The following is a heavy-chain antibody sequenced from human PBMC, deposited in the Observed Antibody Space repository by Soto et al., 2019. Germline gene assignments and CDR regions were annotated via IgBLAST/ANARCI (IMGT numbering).Heavy chain of an antibody. CDR3: ARDREHDFWSGYYKPYYFDY. CDR1: GGTFSSYA. V-gene: IGHV1-69*13. D-gene: IGHD3-3*01. CDR2: IIPIFGTA. Sequence: SVKVSCKASGGTFSSYAISWVRQAPGQGLEWMGGIIPIFGTANYAQKFQGRVTITADESTSTAYMELRSLRSDDTAVYYCARDREHDFWSGYYKPYYFDYWGQGTLVTVSS. J-gene: IGHJ4*02.